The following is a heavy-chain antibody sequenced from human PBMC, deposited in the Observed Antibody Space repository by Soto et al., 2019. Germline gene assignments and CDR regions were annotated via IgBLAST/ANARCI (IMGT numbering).Heavy chain of an antibody. CDR2: MYYSGST. V-gene: IGHV4-31*03. CDR1: GGSISSGGYY. D-gene: IGHD6-6*01. CDR3: ARASPPRGSSSSCTFDY. Sequence: PSETLSLTCTFSGGSISSGGYYWTWIRQHPGKGLEWIGYMYYSGSTYYNPSLKSRVTISVDTSNNQLSLRQSSVTAADTAVYYCARASPPRGSSSSCTFDYWGRGTLVTVS. J-gene: IGHJ4*02.